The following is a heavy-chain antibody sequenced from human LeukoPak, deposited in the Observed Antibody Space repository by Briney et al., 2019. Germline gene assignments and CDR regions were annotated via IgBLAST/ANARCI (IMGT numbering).Heavy chain of an antibody. CDR2: ISAYNGNT. D-gene: IGHD6-13*01. V-gene: IGHV1-18*01. J-gene: IGHJ3*02. CDR1: GYTFTIYG. Sequence: ASVKVSCKASGYTFTIYGISWVRQAPGQGLEWMGWISAYNGNTNYAQKLQGRVTMTTDTSTSTAYMELRSLRSDDTAVYYCARAATAADAFDIWGQGTMVTVSS. CDR3: ARAATAADAFDI.